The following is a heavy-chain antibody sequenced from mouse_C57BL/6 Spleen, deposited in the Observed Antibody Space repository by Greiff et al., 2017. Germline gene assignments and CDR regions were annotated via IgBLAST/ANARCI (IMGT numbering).Heavy chain of an antibody. CDR1: GYTFTDYA. Sequence: VQLQQSGAELVRPGASVTLSCKASGYTFTDYAMHWVKPTPVHGLEWIGAIDPETGGTAYNQNFKGKAILTADKSSSTAYMELRSLTSEDSAVYYCTRKDGYDGTFDDWGQGTTLTVSS. CDR3: TRKDGYDGTFDD. CDR2: IDPETGGT. D-gene: IGHD2-2*01. J-gene: IGHJ2*01. V-gene: IGHV1-15*01.